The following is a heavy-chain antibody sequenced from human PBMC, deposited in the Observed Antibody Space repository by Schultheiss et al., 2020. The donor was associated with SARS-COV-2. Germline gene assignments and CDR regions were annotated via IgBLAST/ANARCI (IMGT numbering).Heavy chain of an antibody. CDR3: ARLSLSSGYYLWNAFDI. V-gene: IGHV4-39*07. D-gene: IGHD3-22*01. CDR1: GGSISSSSYY. J-gene: IGHJ3*02. CDR2: INHSGST. Sequence: SETLSLTCTVSGGSISSSSYYWGWIRQPPGKGLEWIGEINHSGSTNYNPSLKSRVTISVDTSKNQFSLKLSSVTAADTAVYYCARLSLSSGYYLWNAFDIWGQGTMVTVSS.